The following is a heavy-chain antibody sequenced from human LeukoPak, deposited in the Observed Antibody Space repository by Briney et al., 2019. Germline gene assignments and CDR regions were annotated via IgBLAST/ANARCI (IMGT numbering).Heavy chain of an antibody. CDR1: GFTFSSYA. Sequence: GGSLRLSCAASGFTFSSYAMHWVRQAPGKGLEWVAVISYDGSNKYYADSVKGRFTISRDNSKNTLYLQMNSLRAEDTAVYYCARDTCSSTSCYPTFDYWGQGTLVTVFS. J-gene: IGHJ4*02. D-gene: IGHD2-2*01. V-gene: IGHV3-30-3*01. CDR3: ARDTCSSTSCYPTFDY. CDR2: ISYDGSNK.